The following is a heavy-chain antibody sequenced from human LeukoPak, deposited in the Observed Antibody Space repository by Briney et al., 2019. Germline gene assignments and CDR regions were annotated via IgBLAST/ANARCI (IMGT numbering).Heavy chain of an antibody. D-gene: IGHD3-10*01. CDR2: IIPIFGTA. J-gene: IGHJ5*02. V-gene: IGHV1-69*13. CDR1: GGTFSSYA. CDR3: ARVYGSGSPMGHNWFDP. Sequence: ASVNVSCKASGGTFSSYAISWVRQAPGQGLEWMGGIIPIFGTANYAQKFQGRVTITADESTSTAYMELSSLRSEDTAVYYCARVYGSGSPMGHNWFDPWGQGTLVTVSS.